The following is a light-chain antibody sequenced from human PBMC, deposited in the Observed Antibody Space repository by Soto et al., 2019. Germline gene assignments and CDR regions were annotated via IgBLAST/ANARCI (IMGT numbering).Light chain of an antibody. J-gene: IGKJ2*01. CDR2: DAS. CDR3: QQRSNWPPYT. V-gene: IGKV3-11*01. Sequence: EIVLTQSPATLSLSPGERATLSCRASQSVSSYLAWYQQKPGQAPRLLIYDASTRATGIPARFSGSGSGTDFTPTISSLEPEDFAVYYCQQRSNWPPYTVGQGTKLEIK. CDR1: QSVSSY.